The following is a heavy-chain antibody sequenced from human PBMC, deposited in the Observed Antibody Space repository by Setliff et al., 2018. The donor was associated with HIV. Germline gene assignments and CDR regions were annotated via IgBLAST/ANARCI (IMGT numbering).Heavy chain of an antibody. J-gene: IGHJ4*02. CDR1: RFTFSTYG. V-gene: IGHV3-30*02. D-gene: IGHD3-10*01. Sequence: GGSLRLSCAASRFTFSTYGMHWVRQAPGKGLEWVAFIRYDGSNKYYADSVKGRFTISRDNSKNTLYLQMNSLRAEDTAVYYCAKKTAAYTSGSWLHYWGQGTLVTVSS. CDR3: AKKTAAYTSGSWLHY. CDR2: IRYDGSNK.